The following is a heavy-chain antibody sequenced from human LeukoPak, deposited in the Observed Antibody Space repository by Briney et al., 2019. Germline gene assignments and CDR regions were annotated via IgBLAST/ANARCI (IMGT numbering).Heavy chain of an antibody. Sequence: SETLSLTCTVSGGSISSSSYYWGWIRQPPGKGLEWIGSIYYSGSTYYNPSLKSRVTISVDTSKNQFSLKLSSVTAADTAVYYCARFGGVGATTGTIDYWGQGTLVTVSS. J-gene: IGHJ4*02. V-gene: IGHV4-39*07. D-gene: IGHD1-26*01. CDR3: ARFGGVGATTGTIDY. CDR1: GGSISSSSYY. CDR2: IYYSGST.